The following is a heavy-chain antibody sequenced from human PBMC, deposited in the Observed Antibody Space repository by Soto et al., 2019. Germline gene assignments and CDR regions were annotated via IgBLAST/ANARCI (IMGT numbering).Heavy chain of an antibody. J-gene: IGHJ4*02. D-gene: IGHD1-26*01. CDR2: IYRGGST. Sequence: GGSLRLSCAASGFSVSTNYMTWVRQAPGKGLEWVSVIYRGGSTYYADSVKGRFTISRDNSKHTLHLQMNSLRAEDTAVYYCARGSGSLYYFDFWSRGTLVPVSS. CDR1: GFSVSTNY. CDR3: ARGSGSLYYFDF. V-gene: IGHV3-53*01.